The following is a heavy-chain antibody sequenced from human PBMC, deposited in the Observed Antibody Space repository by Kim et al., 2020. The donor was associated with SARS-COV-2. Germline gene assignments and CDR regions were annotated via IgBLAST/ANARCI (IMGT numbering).Heavy chain of an antibody. CDR2: IWHDGSNK. CDR1: GFIFSNYG. J-gene: IGHJ4*02. CDR3: ARDRNIGSSYFDY. V-gene: IGHV3-33*01. Sequence: GGSLRLSCAASGFIFSNYGMEWVRQAPGKGLEWVAVIWHDGSNKFYADAVKGRFTSSRDNSKNTVYLQMNSLTAEDTVLYYCARDRNIGSSYFDYWGQGTLVTVSS. D-gene: IGHD1-1*01.